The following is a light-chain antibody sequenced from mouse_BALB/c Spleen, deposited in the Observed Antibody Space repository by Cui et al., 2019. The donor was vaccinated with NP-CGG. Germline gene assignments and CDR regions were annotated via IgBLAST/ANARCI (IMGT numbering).Light chain of an antibody. Sequence: QAGGTQESAPTTSPGDIVRPTCRSSTGAVTTSNYANWVQEKPDHLFTGLIGGTNNRAPGVPARFSGSLVGDKAALTITGAQTEDEAIYFCALWYSNHWVFGGGTKLTVL. CDR2: GTN. J-gene: IGLJ1*01. CDR3: ALWYSNHWV. V-gene: IGLV1*01. CDR1: TGAVTTSNY.